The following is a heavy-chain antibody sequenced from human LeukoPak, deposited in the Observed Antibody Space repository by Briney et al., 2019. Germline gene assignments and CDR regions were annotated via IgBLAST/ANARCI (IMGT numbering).Heavy chain of an antibody. CDR2: IYYSGST. CDR3: ARQSSGWYRAFDI. V-gene: IGHV4-39*01. D-gene: IGHD6-19*01. Sequence: PSGTLSLTCTVSGGSISSSSYYWGWIRQPPGKGREWIGSIYYSGSTYYNPSLKSRVTISVDTSKNQFSLKLSSVTAADTAVYYCARQSSGWYRAFDIWGQGTMVTVSS. J-gene: IGHJ3*02. CDR1: GGSISSSSYY.